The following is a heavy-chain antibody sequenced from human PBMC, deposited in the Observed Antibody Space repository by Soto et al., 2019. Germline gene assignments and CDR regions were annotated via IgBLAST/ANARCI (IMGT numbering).Heavy chain of an antibody. CDR2: IWYDGSNK. Sequence: HPGGSLRLSCAASGFTFSSYGMHWVRQAPGKGLEWVAVIWYDGSNKYYADSVKGRFTISRDNSKNTLYLQMNSLRAEDTAVYYCARDQGYSYGYHFDYWGQGTLVTVSS. V-gene: IGHV3-33*01. CDR1: GFTFSSYG. D-gene: IGHD5-18*01. J-gene: IGHJ4*02. CDR3: ARDQGYSYGYHFDY.